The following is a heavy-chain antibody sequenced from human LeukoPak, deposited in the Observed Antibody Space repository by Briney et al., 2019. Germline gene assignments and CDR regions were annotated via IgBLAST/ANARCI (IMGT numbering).Heavy chain of an antibody. Sequence: ASVKVSCTASGYTFTGYYMHWVRQAPGQGLEWMGWINPNSGGTNYAQKFQGRVTMTRDTSISTAYMELSRLRSDDTAVYYCARVGLWNYQRRYFDYWGQGTLVTVSS. D-gene: IGHD1-7*01. V-gene: IGHV1-2*02. CDR3: ARVGLWNYQRRYFDY. CDR1: GYTFTGYY. CDR2: INPNSGGT. J-gene: IGHJ4*02.